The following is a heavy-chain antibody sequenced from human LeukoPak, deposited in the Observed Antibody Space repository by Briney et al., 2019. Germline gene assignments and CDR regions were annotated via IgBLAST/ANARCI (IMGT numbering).Heavy chain of an antibody. Sequence: PSETLSLTCAVYGGSFSGYYWSWIRPPPGKGLEWIGEINHSGSTNYNPSLKSRVTISVDTSKNQFSLKLSPVTAADTAVYYCAREPYYYDSSVAVKAFDIWGQGTMVTVSS. D-gene: IGHD3-22*01. CDR1: GGSFSGYY. CDR3: AREPYYYDSSVAVKAFDI. CDR2: INHSGST. V-gene: IGHV4-34*01. J-gene: IGHJ3*02.